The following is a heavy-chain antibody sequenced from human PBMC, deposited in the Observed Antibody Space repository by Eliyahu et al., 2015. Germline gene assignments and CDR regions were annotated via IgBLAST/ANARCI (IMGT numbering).Heavy chain of an antibody. J-gene: IGHJ4*02. D-gene: IGHD3-16*01. V-gene: IGHV3-53*01. CDR2: IYSGGST. Sequence: EVQLVESGGGLIQPGGSLRLXCAXSGFTVSSNYMSWVRQAPGKGLEWVSVIYSGGSTYYADSVKGRFTISRDNSKNTLYLQMNSLRAEDTAVYYCASRLHLGDPGYFDYWGQGTLVTVSS. CDR3: ASRLHLGDPGYFDY. CDR1: GFTVSSNY.